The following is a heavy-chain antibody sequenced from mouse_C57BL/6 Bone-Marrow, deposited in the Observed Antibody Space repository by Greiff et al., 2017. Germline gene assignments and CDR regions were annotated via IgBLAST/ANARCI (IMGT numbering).Heavy chain of an antibody. D-gene: IGHD1-1*02. J-gene: IGHJ4*01. Sequence: EVKLLESGPELVKPGASVKMSCKASGYTFTDYNMHWVKQSHGKSLEWIGYINHNNGGTSYNQKFKGKATLTVNKSSSTAYMELRSLTSEDAAVYYCARSGVGYAMDYGGQGTSVTVSS. CDR2: INHNNGGT. CDR1: GYTFTDYN. V-gene: IGHV1-22*01. CDR3: ARSGVGYAMDY.